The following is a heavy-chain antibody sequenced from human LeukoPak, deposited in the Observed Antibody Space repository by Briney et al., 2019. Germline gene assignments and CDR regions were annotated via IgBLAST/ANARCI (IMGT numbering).Heavy chain of an antibody. CDR2: IIPIFGTA. CDR3: ARAPTSRYCSSTSCRNYGGLDY. Sequence: SVKVSCKASGGTFSSYAISWVRQAPGQGLEWMGGIIPIFGTANYAQKFQGRVTITADESTSTAYMELSSLRSEDTAVYYCARAPTSRYCSSTSCRNYGGLDYWGQGTLVTVSS. D-gene: IGHD2-2*01. V-gene: IGHV1-69*13. CDR1: GGTFSSYA. J-gene: IGHJ4*02.